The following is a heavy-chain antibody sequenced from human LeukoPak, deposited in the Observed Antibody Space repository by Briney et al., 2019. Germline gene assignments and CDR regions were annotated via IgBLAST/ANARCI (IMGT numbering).Heavy chain of an antibody. D-gene: IGHD3-10*01. CDR3: ARDLTMVRGGPD. Sequence: GGSLRLSCAASGFTFSSYAMRWVRQAPGKGLEWVAVISYDGSNKYYADSVKGRFTISRDNSKNTLYLQMNSLRAEDTAVYYCARDLTMVRGGPDWGQGTLVTVSS. J-gene: IGHJ4*02. CDR2: ISYDGSNK. CDR1: GFTFSSYA. V-gene: IGHV3-30*04.